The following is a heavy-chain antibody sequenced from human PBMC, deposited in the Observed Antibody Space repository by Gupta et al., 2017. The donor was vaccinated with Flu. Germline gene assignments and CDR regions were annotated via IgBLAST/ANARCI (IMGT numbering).Heavy chain of an antibody. CDR3: ARDAYTKSRYSRFDY. J-gene: IGHJ4*02. Sequence: QVQLVASGGGVVQPGKSLTLSCAVVGFNRNSKGQHWAPQAPGKGLEWVTVTWSGARKESYADSVRGRFPVSRDTSKNTVFLQMTSLRADDTAVYYCARDAYTKSRYSRFDYWGQGALVTVS. CDR1: GFNRNSKG. D-gene: IGHD3-3*01. CDR2: TWSGARKE. V-gene: IGHV3-33*01.